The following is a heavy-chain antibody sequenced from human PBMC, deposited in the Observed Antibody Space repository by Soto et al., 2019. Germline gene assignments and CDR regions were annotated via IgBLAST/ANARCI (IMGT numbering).Heavy chain of an antibody. J-gene: IGHJ4*02. V-gene: IGHV1-69*19. CDR1: GGTFNTYA. Sequence: QVQLVQSGAEMKKPGSSVKVSCQSSGGTFNTYAMNWVRQAPGQGPEWMGDISPMFGAANYAPKFQGRVTITADESTGTSYMQLSSLTSADTALYFCAREVQVQTPAFVYWGQGTLVTVSS. CDR3: AREVQVQTPAFVY. CDR2: ISPMFGAA. D-gene: IGHD3-10*01.